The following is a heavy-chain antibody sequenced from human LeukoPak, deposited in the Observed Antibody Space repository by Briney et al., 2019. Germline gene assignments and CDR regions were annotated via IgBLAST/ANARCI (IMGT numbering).Heavy chain of an antibody. D-gene: IGHD5-18*01. CDR2: IYYSGST. Sequence: SETLSLTCTVSGGSISSYYWSWIRQPPGKGLEWIGYIYYSGSTNYNPSLKSRVTISVDTSKNQFSLKLSSVTAADTAVYYCERANSVDTAMVFAFDIWGQGTMVTVS. V-gene: IGHV4-59*01. J-gene: IGHJ3*02. CDR1: GGSISSYY. CDR3: ERANSVDTAMVFAFDI.